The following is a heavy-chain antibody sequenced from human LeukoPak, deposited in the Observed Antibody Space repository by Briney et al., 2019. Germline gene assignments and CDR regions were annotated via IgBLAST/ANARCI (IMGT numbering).Heavy chain of an antibody. J-gene: IGHJ4*02. Sequence: PGGSLRLSCAASGFTFSDYYMSWIRQAPGKGLEWVPYISSSGSTIYYADSVKGRFTISRDNAKNSLYLQMNSLRAEDTAVYYCATSWNYGDFPGYWGQGTLVTVSS. D-gene: IGHD4-17*01. V-gene: IGHV3-11*01. CDR2: ISSSGSTI. CDR1: GFTFSDYY. CDR3: ATSWNYGDFPGY.